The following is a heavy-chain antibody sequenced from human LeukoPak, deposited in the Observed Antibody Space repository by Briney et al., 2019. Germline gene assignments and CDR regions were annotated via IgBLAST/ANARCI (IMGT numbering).Heavy chain of an antibody. J-gene: IGHJ4*02. V-gene: IGHV4-59*01. CDR3: AREANDFWSGYYTYYFDY. CDR2: IYYSGST. CDR1: GDSISSYY. Sequence: SETLSLTCTVHGDSISSYYWSWIRQPPGKGLEWVGYIYYSGSTNCNPSLKSRVTISVDTSKNQFSLNLSSVTAADTAVYYCAREANDFWSGYYTYYFDYWGQGTLVTVSS. D-gene: IGHD3-3*01.